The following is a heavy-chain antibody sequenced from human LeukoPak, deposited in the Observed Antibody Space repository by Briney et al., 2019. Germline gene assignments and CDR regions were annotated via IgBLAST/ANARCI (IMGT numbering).Heavy chain of an antibody. V-gene: IGHV3-7*01. CDR2: LNQDGSDK. CDR1: GFIFSAYW. CDR3: ARDEWDACYDY. Sequence: GGSLRLSCAASGFIFSAYWMTWVRQAPGKGPEWVANLNQDGSDKYYVGSVKGRFTISRDNAKNSLYLQMNSLRAEDTAVYYCARDEWDACYDYWGQGTLVTVSS. J-gene: IGHJ4*02. D-gene: IGHD1-26*01.